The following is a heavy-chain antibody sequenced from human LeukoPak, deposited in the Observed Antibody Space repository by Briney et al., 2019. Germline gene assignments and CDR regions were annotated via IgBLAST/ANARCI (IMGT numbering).Heavy chain of an antibody. D-gene: IGHD1-26*01. J-gene: IGHJ4*02. CDR2: ISNDGSNQ. V-gene: IGHV3-30*18. CDR1: GFTFSSYG. CDR3: AKGAGRWELE. Sequence: PGGSLRLSCSASGFTFSSYGIHWVRQAPGKGLEWVAVISNDGSNQYYADSVKGRFTISRDNSKTTLYLQMNSLRAEDTAVYYCAKGAGRWELEWGQGTLVTVSS.